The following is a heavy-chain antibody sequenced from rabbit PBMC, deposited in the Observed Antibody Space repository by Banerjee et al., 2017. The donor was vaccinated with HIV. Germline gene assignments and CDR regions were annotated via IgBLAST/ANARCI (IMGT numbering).Heavy chain of an antibody. CDR2: IDGYNIDIT. V-gene: IGHV1S40*01. D-gene: IGHD2-1*01. Sequence: QSLEESGGDLVKPGASLTLTCTASGFSFFGSQWICWVRQAPGKGLEWVACIDGYNIDITHYASWVNGRFTISGTSSTTVTLQMTSLTVADTATYFCARGVGVGGDGLRLRGPGTLVTVS. J-gene: IGHJ4*01. CDR1: GFSFFGSQW. CDR3: ARGVGVGGDGLRL.